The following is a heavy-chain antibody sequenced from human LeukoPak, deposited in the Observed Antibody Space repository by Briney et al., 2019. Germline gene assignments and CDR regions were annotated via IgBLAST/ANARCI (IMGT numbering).Heavy chain of an antibody. V-gene: IGHV3-30*18. CDR1: GLTFRSYG. Sequence: GGSLRLSCAASGLTFRSYGMHWVRQAPGKGLEWVAVISYDGSNKYYADSVKGRFTISRDNSKNTLYLQMNSLRAEDTAVYYCAKDKYYYGSGSFYNGMDVWGQGTTVTVSS. D-gene: IGHD3-10*01. CDR2: ISYDGSNK. CDR3: AKDKYYYGSGSFYNGMDV. J-gene: IGHJ6*02.